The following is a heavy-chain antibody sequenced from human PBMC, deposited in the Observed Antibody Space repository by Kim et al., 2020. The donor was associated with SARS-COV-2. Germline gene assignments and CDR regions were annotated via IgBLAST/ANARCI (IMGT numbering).Heavy chain of an antibody. V-gene: IGHV3-43*01. D-gene: IGHD6-19*01. CDR3: AKESIAVAGFNWFDP. Sequence: DSVKGRFTISRDNSKNSLYLQMNSLRTEDTALYYCAKESIAVAGFNWFDPWGQGTLVTVSS. J-gene: IGHJ5*02.